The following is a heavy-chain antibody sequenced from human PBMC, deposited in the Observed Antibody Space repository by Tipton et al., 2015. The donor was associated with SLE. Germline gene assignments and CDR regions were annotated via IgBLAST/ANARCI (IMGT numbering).Heavy chain of an antibody. CDR3: ARLGDWDFYYYMDA. CDR1: GYTFTSYC. Sequence: QLVQSGPEVKKPGASVKVSCKASGYTFTSYCITWVRQAPGQGLEWMGWISGYNGNTNYAQKLQGRVTMTTDTSTSTAYMELRSLRSDDTAVYYCARLGDWDFYYYMDAWGKGTTVTVSS. V-gene: IGHV1-18*01. J-gene: IGHJ6*03. CDR2: ISGYNGNT. D-gene: IGHD3-16*01.